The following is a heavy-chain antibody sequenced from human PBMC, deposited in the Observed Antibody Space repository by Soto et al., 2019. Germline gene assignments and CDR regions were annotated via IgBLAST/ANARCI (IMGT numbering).Heavy chain of an antibody. V-gene: IGHV1-18*01. D-gene: IGHD2-2*01. J-gene: IGHJ6*03. CDR3: ARGVVPAAIHYYYYYMDV. CDR1: GYTFTSYG. CDR2: ISAYNGNT. Sequence: APVKVSCKASGYTFTSYGISWVRQAPGQGLEWMGWISAYNGNTNYAQKLQGRVTMTTDTSTSTAYMELRSLRSDDTAVYYCARGVVPAAIHYYYYYMDVWGKGTTVTVSS.